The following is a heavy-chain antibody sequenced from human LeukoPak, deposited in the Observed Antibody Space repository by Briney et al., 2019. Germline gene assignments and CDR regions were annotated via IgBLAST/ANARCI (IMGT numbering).Heavy chain of an antibody. J-gene: IGHJ4*02. CDR3: ASYSSSRRTFDY. D-gene: IGHD6-6*01. Sequence: GGSLRLSCAASGFTFSSYAMSWVRQAPGKGLEWVSAISGSGGSTYYADSVKGRFTISRDNSKNTLYLQMNSLRAEDTAVYYCASYSSSRRTFDYWGQGTLVTVSS. CDR1: GFTFSSYA. V-gene: IGHV3-23*01. CDR2: ISGSGGST.